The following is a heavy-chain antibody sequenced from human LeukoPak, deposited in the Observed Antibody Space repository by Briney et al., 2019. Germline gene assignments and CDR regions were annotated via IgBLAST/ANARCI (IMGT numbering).Heavy chain of an antibody. CDR1: GFTFSSYG. CDR3: ARLLSGYELTPFDY. Sequence: GGSLRLSCAASGFTFSSYGMHWVRQAPGKGLEWVSSISSSSSYIYYADSVKGRFTISRDNAKNSLYLQMNSLRAEDTAVYYCARLLSGYELTPFDYWGQGTLVTVSS. CDR2: ISSSSSYI. J-gene: IGHJ4*02. D-gene: IGHD5-12*01. V-gene: IGHV3-21*01.